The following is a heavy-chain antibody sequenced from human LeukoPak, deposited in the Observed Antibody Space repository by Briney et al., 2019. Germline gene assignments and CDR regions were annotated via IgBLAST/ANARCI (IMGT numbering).Heavy chain of an antibody. V-gene: IGHV1-2*02. Sequence: GASVKVSCKASGYTFTGYYMHWVRQAPGQGLEWMGWINPNSGGTNYAQKFQGRVTMTRDTSISTAYLELSRLRSDDTAGYYCARSPAILYQLLFNYRGQGTLVTVSS. CDR3: ARSPAILYQLLFNY. CDR2: INPNSGGT. D-gene: IGHD2-2*01. J-gene: IGHJ4*02. CDR1: GYTFTGYY.